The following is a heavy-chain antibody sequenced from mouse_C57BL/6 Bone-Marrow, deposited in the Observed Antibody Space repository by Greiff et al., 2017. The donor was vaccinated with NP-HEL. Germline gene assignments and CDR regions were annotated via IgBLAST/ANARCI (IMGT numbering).Heavy chain of an antibody. V-gene: IGHV1-61*01. J-gene: IGHJ4*01. CDR1: GYTFTSYW. CDR2: IYPSDSET. Sequence: QVQLQQPGAELVRPGSSVKLSCKASGYTFTSYWMDWVKQRPGQGLEWIGNIYPSDSETHYNPKFKDKATLTVDKSSSTAYMQLSSLTSEDSAVYYCAWGYYDYDRGAMDYWGQGTSVTVSS. D-gene: IGHD2-4*01. CDR3: AWGYYDYDRGAMDY.